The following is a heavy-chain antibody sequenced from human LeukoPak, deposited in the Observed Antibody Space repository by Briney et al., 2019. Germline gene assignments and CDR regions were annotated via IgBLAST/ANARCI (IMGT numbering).Heavy chain of an antibody. CDR3: VTMIVVVPDAFDI. CDR1: GYTFRQYS. D-gene: IGHD3-22*01. J-gene: IGHJ3*02. CDR2: INPNSGGT. Sequence: ASVKVSCKASGYTFRQYSISWVRQAPGQGLEWMGWINPNSGGTNYAQRFQGRVTMTRDTSISTAYMELSRLRSDDTAVYYCVTMIVVVPDAFDIWGQGTMVTVSS. V-gene: IGHV1-2*02.